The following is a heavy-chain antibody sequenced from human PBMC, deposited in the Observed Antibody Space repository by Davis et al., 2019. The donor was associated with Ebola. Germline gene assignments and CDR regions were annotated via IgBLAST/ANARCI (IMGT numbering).Heavy chain of an antibody. Sequence: GGSLRLSCDASGFTVRNTYMSWVRQAPGKGLEWVSGIYGGDTHYADSVKGRFTISRDNSKNTQYLQMNSLRAEDTAVYYCARDTYYYGSGSYMYGMDVWGKGTSVTVSS. CDR1: GFTVRNTY. J-gene: IGHJ6*04. V-gene: IGHV3-53*05. D-gene: IGHD3-10*01. CDR3: ARDTYYYGSGSYMYGMDV. CDR2: IYGGDT.